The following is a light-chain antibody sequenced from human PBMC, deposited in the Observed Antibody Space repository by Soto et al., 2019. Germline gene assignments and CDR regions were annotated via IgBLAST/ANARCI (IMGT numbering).Light chain of an antibody. CDR3: QQYENLPPT. J-gene: IGKJ4*01. CDR2: DTS. Sequence: DIRMTQSPSSLSASVGDRITITCQASQDINNFLNWYQQKPGKAPRLLIYDTSNVEGGVPSRFSGTGSGTDFTFTISSLQPEDIATYYCQQYENLPPTFDGGTKVEIK. V-gene: IGKV1-33*01. CDR1: QDINNF.